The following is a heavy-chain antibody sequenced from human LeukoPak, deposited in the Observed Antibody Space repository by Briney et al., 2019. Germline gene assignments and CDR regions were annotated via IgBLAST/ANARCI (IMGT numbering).Heavy chain of an antibody. CDR3: ARHIGGGIEDMDV. J-gene: IGHJ6*03. CDR2: IYVTGN. V-gene: IGHV4-59*08. D-gene: IGHD3-16*02. Sequence: PSEALSLTCTVSGGSIGTYYWSWVRQSPGKGLEWIGYIYVTGNRYNPYLQSRVTISVDTSRNQFFLKMSSVTAADTAVYYCARHIGGGIEDMDVWGKGTKVTVSS. CDR1: GGSIGTYY.